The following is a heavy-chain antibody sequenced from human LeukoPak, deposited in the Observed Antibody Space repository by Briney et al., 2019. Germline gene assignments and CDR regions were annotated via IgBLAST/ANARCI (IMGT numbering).Heavy chain of an antibody. D-gene: IGHD4-11*01. CDR3: ARWTTTYLDY. Sequence: ASVKVSCKASGHTFTNYYIHWVRQAPGQGLEWMGIINPSGGSTNFAQKFQGRVTMTTDTSTITVYMELSSLRSEDTAVYYCARWTTTYLDYWGQGTLVTVSS. CDR2: INPSGGST. V-gene: IGHV1-46*01. J-gene: IGHJ4*02. CDR1: GHTFTNYY.